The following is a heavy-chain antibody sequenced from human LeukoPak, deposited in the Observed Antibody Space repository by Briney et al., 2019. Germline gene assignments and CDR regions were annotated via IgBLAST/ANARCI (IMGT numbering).Heavy chain of an antibody. CDR3: ARDGSGYDSFDS. Sequence: ASVKVSCKASGYTFSSYGINWVRQAPGQGLEWMGWISAYNGNTNYAQKLQGRVTMTTDTSTSTVYMELRSLSSDDTAVYYCARDGSGYDSFDSWGQGTLVTVSS. V-gene: IGHV1-18*01. CDR1: GYTFSSYG. D-gene: IGHD5-12*01. CDR2: ISAYNGNT. J-gene: IGHJ4*02.